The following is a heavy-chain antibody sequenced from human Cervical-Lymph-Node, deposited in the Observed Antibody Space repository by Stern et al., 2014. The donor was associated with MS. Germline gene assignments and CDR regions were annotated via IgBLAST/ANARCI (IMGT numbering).Heavy chain of an antibody. V-gene: IGHV1-69*18. CDR3: TRATRTGNYGMDV. J-gene: IGHJ6*02. D-gene: IGHD1-1*01. Sequence: QLVQSGAEVKKPGSSVKVSCKASGGTFTNYAISWVRQAPGQGLEWMGRIIPMFGTTNDAQKFQGRVTITADESTNTAYMDLSGLRSEDTAVYYCTRATRTGNYGMDVWGQGTTVTVSS. CDR1: GGTFTNYA. CDR2: IIPMFGTT.